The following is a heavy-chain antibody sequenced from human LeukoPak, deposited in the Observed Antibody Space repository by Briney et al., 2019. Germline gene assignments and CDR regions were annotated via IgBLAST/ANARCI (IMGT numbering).Heavy chain of an antibody. V-gene: IGHV3-23*01. CDR1: GFTFSTYG. D-gene: IGHD1-1*01. CDR3: ARYADGIFY. J-gene: IGHJ4*02. Sequence: GGSLRLSCAASGFTFSTYGMNWVRQAPGKGLEWVSAVSGSGGTTYYARSVKGRFTVSRDNSKNTLNLQMNSLRAEDTAVYYCARYADGIFYWGQGTLVTVSS. CDR2: VSGSGGTT.